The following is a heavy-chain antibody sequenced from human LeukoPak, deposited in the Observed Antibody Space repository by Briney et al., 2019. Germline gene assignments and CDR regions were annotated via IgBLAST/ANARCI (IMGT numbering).Heavy chain of an antibody. Sequence: ASVKVSCKASGYTFTSYYMHWVRQAPGQGLEWMGRINPNSGGTNYAQKFQGRVTMTRDTSISTAYMELSRLRSDDTAVYYCARGGGSSIAVAGSLGETSAFDIWGQGTMVTVSS. CDR1: GYTFTSYY. CDR3: ARGGGSSIAVAGSLGETSAFDI. J-gene: IGHJ3*02. V-gene: IGHV1-2*06. D-gene: IGHD6-19*01. CDR2: INPNSGGT.